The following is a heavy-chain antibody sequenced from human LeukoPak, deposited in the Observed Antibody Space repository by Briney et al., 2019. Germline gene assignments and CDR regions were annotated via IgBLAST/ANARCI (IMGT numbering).Heavy chain of an antibody. CDR3: AKQSYARSLGE. CDR2: TNSGGTTT. Sequence: GGSLRLSCATSGFPFSDFSMTWVRQAPGKGLEWISTTNSGGTTTYYAESVKGRFTISRDNFKNALYLQMSSLRVEDTAIYYCAKQSYARSLGEGGPGTLVTVS. J-gene: IGHJ4*02. CDR1: GFPFSDFS. D-gene: IGHD3-10*02. V-gene: IGHV3-23*01.